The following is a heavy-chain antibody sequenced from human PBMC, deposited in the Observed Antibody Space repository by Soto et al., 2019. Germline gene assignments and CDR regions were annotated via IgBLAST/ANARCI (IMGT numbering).Heavy chain of an antibody. Sequence: LSLTCTVSGGSISSGGYYWSWIRQHPGKGLEWIGYIYYSGSTYYNPSLKSRVTISVDTSKNQFSLKLSSVTAADTAVYYCARAWDDYSNWFDPWGQGTLVTVSS. CDR3: ARAWDDYSNWFDP. D-gene: IGHD4-4*01. J-gene: IGHJ5*02. V-gene: IGHV4-31*03. CDR2: IYYSGST. CDR1: GGSISSGGYY.